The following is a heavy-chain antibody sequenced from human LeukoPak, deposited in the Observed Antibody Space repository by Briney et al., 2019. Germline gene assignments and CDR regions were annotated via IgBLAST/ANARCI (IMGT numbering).Heavy chain of an antibody. J-gene: IGHJ5*02. CDR3: ARGRKVPAAMGNWFDP. Sequence: PGGSLRLSCAASGFTFGSHWMSWVRQTPGKGLEWVANIKQDGSETYYVDSVKGRFTISRDSAKNSLFLQMSILRAEDTAVYYCARGRKVPAAMGNWFDPWGQGTLVTVSS. D-gene: IGHD2-2*01. CDR2: IKQDGSET. CDR1: GFTFGSHW. V-gene: IGHV3-7*01.